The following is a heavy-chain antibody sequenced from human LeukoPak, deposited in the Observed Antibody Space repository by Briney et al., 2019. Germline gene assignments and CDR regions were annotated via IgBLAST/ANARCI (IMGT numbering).Heavy chain of an antibody. J-gene: IGHJ4*02. D-gene: IGHD3-9*01. CDR2: VSGRDYST. CDR1: GFTFRKYA. V-gene: IGHV3-23*01. CDR3: AKWGDYDILTGYYDSDY. Sequence: GGSLRLSCAASGFTFRKYAMSWVRQAPGKGLEGVSAVSGRDYSTYYADSVKGRFTISRDNSKNTLYLQMNSLRAEDTAVYYCAKWGDYDILTGYYDSDYWGQGTLVTVSS.